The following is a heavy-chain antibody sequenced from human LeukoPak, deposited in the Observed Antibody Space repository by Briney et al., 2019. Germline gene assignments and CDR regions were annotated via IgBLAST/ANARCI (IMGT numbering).Heavy chain of an antibody. Sequence: ASVKVSCKASGYTFTSYYMHWVRQAPGQGLEWMGIINPSSGSTSYAQKFQGRVTMTRDTSTSTVYMELSSLRSEDTAVYYCARRIWFGEFYNWFDPWGQGTLVTVSS. CDR3: ARRIWFGEFYNWFDP. V-gene: IGHV1-46*01. D-gene: IGHD3-10*01. CDR2: INPSSGST. CDR1: GYTFTSYY. J-gene: IGHJ5*02.